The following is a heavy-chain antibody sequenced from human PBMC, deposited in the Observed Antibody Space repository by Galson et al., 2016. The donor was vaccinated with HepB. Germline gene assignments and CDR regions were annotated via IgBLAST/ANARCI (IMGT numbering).Heavy chain of an antibody. V-gene: IGHV3-7*03. J-gene: IGHJ5*02. CDR3: SRDLWDTVVVPSAPGLNWFDP. CDR1: GFTFNNYW. CDR2: IKEDGSDK. Sequence: SLRLSCAASGFTFNNYWMSWVRQAPGKGLEWVATIKEDGSDKYYVDSVKGRFTISRDNAHTSVYLQMNSLRAEDTGLYYCSRDLWDTVVVPSAPGLNWFDPWGQGTLVSVSS. D-gene: IGHD2-2*01.